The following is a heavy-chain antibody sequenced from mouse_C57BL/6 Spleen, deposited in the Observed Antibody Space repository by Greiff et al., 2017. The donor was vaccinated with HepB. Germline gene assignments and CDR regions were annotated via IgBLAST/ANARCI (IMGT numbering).Heavy chain of an antibody. V-gene: IGHV1-82*01. CDR1: GYAFSSSW. Sequence: QVQLQQSGPELVKPGASVKISCKASGYAFSSSWMNWVKQRPGKGLEWIGRIYPGDGDTNYNGKFKGKATLTADKSSSTAYMQLSSLTSEDSAVYFCASSYYGTTYFDYWGQGTTLTVSS. J-gene: IGHJ2*01. CDR3: ASSYYGTTYFDY. D-gene: IGHD1-1*01. CDR2: IYPGDGDT.